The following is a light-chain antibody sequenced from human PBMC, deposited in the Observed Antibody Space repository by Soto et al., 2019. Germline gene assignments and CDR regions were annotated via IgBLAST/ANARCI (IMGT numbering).Light chain of an antibody. CDR3: MQGTHWPIT. CDR1: QSLVHSDGIAY. V-gene: IGKV2-30*02. Sequence: VVMTQSPLSLAVTLGQPSSISCRSNQSLVHSDGIAYFSWFQQRPGRSPRXXXYKVSNRDSGVPARFSGSGSGTDFALKISRVEAEDVGVYYCMQGTHWPITFGQGTRLEIK. CDR2: KVS. J-gene: IGKJ5*01.